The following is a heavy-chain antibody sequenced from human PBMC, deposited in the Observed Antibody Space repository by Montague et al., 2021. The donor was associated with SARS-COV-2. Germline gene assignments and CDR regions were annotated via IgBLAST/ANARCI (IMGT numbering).Heavy chain of an antibody. CDR3: GRVFAPAGTFDF. CDR2: TYFRSKWYN. V-gene: IGHV6-1*01. Sequence: CAISGDSVSTNNTTWNWVRQSPSGDLEWLGRTYFRSKWYNDYAVSVKSRITINPDTPKNQFSLQLKTVTPQDTAIYFCGRVFAPAGTFDFWGQGTLVTVSS. D-gene: IGHD6-13*01. J-gene: IGHJ4*02. CDR1: GDSVSTNNTT.